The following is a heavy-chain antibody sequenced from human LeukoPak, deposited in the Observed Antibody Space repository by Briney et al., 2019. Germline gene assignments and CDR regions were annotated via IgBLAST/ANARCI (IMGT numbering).Heavy chain of an antibody. Sequence: SETLSLTCAVYGGSFSGYYWSWIRQPPGKGLEWIGEINHSGSTNYNPSLKSRVTIPVDTSKNQFSLKLSSVTAADTAVYYCARVMSKQYQLLKNWFDPWGQGTLVTVSS. D-gene: IGHD2-2*01. V-gene: IGHV4-34*01. CDR1: GGSFSGYY. CDR3: ARVMSKQYQLLKNWFDP. CDR2: INHSGST. J-gene: IGHJ5*02.